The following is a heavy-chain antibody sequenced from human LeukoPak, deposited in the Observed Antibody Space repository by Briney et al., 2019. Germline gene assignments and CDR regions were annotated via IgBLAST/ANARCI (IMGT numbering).Heavy chain of an antibody. V-gene: IGHV4-39*01. J-gene: IGHJ5*02. CDR2: IYYSGST. CDR3: ARLPLEDFWSGYSES. D-gene: IGHD3-3*01. Sequence: SETLSLTCTVSGGSISSSSYYWGWIRQPPGKGLEWIGSIYYSGSTYYNPSLKSRVTISVDTSKNQFSLKLSSVTAADTAVYYCARLPLEDFWSGYSESWGQGTLVTVSS. CDR1: GGSISSSSYY.